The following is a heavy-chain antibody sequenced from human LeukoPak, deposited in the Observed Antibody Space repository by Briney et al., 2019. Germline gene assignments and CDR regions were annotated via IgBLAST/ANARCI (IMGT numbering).Heavy chain of an antibody. J-gene: IGHJ4*02. CDR2: IRYDGSNT. CDR3: AKDGTSYYYIYY. CDR1: GFTFNNYG. V-gene: IGHV3-30*02. Sequence: GGSLRLSCAASGFTFNNYGMHWVRQAPGKGLEWLAFIRYDGSNTYYADSVKGRFTVSRDDSKNTLYLQMDSLRGDDTAVYYCAKDGTSYYYIYYWGQGTLVTVSS. D-gene: IGHD2/OR15-2a*01.